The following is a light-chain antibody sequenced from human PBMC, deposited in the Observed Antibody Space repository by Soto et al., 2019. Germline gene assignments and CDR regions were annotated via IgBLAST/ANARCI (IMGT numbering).Light chain of an antibody. CDR2: DVN. V-gene: IGLV2-14*01. J-gene: IGLJ1*01. CDR1: RKDVGGYNY. Sequence: QSALTQPASVSGFPGQSITISCPGTRKDVGGYNYVSWYQKHPGKAPKLKIYDVNKRPSGVSNRFSGSKSGNTASLTISGIQAEDEADYYCSSYSNTSTLYVFGTGTKLTVL. CDR3: SSYSNTSTLYV.